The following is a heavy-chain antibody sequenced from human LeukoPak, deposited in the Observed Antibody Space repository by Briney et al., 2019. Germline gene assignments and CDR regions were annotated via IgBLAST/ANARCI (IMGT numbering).Heavy chain of an antibody. J-gene: IGHJ4*02. CDR1: GYSFTSYG. Sequence: ASVKVSCEASGYSFTSYGISWVRQAPGQGLEWMGRISAYNGNTNYAQRLQGRVTMTTDTSTSTAYMELRSLTSDDTAVYYCARVPSGGPFDYWGQGTLVTVSS. CDR3: ARVPSGGPFDY. V-gene: IGHV1-18*01. D-gene: IGHD2-15*01. CDR2: ISAYNGNT.